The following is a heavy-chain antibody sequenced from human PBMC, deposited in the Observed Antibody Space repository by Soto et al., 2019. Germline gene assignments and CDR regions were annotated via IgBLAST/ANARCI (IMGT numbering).Heavy chain of an antibody. J-gene: IGHJ5*01. CDR1: GFTFSSYA. CDR2: ITASGGRT. V-gene: IGHV3-23*01. D-gene: IGHD4-17*01. CDR3: AKDTRYGDYVRWFDS. Sequence: EVHLLESGGGLVQPGGALRLSCTASGFTFSSYAMTWVRQAPGRGLEGVSGITASGGRTYYADSVKGRFTISRNNSKSKPYLQMNSLRAEDTAVYYCAKDTRYGDYVRWFDSWGQGTLVTVSS.